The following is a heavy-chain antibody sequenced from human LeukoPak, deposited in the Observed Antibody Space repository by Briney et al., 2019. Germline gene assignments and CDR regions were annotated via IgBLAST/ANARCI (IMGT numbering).Heavy chain of an antibody. V-gene: IGHV3-33*06. CDR2: IWYDGSYK. J-gene: IGHJ4*02. Sequence: GGSLRLSCAASGFTFSSYGMHWVRQAPGKGLEWVAVIWYDGSYKYYADSVKGRFTISRDNSKNTLYLQMNSLRAEDTAVYYCAKGIAVAGPFDYWGQGTLVTVSS. CDR1: GFTFSSYG. D-gene: IGHD6-19*01. CDR3: AKGIAVAGPFDY.